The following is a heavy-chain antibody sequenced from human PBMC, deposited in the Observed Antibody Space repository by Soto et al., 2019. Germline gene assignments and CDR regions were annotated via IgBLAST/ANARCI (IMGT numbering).Heavy chain of an antibody. CDR3: VHSPNVAVDH. CDR2: ISQAETT. J-gene: IGHJ4*01. D-gene: IGHD2-15*01. V-gene: IGHV4-34*01. CDR1: GESFGGFY. Sequence: PSETLSLTCVVYGESFGGFYWSWVRQSPGKGLEWIGEISQAETTAYSPSLKSRVSISADTSKKQFSLTLTSVTAADTAVYYCVHSPNVAVDHWGHGTLVTVSS.